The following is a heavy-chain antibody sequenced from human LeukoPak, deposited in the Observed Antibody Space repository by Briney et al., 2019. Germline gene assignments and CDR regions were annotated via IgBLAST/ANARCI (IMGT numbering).Heavy chain of an antibody. V-gene: IGHV1-2*04. J-gene: IGHJ4*02. Sequence: ASVKVSCKASGYTFTGYHMHWVRQAPGQGLEWMGWINPNSGGTNYAQKFQGWVTMTRDTSISTAYMELSRLRSDDTAVYYCARDGRAYYDFLTGYYHFDYWGQGTLVTVSS. D-gene: IGHD3-9*01. CDR3: ARDGRAYYDFLTGYYHFDY. CDR1: GYTFTGYH. CDR2: INPNSGGT.